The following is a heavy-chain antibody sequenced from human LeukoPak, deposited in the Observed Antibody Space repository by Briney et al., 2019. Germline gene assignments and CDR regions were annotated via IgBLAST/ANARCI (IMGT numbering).Heavy chain of an antibody. CDR1: GGSISNYY. V-gene: IGHV4-4*07. J-gene: IGHJ4*02. Sequence: PSETLSLTCTVSGGSISNYYWSWIRHPAGKGLEWIGRVSTSGSTNYNPSLKSRVTMSTDTSKNRFSLNLSSVTAADTAVYYCASLFFDTSGYVDQWGQGTMVTVSS. CDR3: ASLFFDTSGYVDQ. D-gene: IGHD3-22*01. CDR2: VSTSGST.